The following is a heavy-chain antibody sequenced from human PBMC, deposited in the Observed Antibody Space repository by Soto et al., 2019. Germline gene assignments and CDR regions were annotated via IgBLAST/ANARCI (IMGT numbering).Heavy chain of an antibody. CDR3: ARGIAVAGTLIDY. Sequence: SVKVSCKASGGTFSSYAISWVRQPPGQGLEWMGGIIPIFGTANYAQKFQGRVTITADESTSTAYMELSSLRSEDTAVYYCARGIAVAGTLIDYRGQGTLVTVSS. CDR1: GGTFSSYA. CDR2: IIPIFGTA. V-gene: IGHV1-69*13. D-gene: IGHD6-19*01. J-gene: IGHJ4*02.